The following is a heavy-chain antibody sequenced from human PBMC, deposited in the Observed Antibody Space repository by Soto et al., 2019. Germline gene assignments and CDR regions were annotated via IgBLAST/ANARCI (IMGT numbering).Heavy chain of an antibody. Sequence: EVHLVESGGTLVQPGGSLRLSCAGSGFTFSDYYIDWVRQAPGKGLEWVGRSRDKGNSYSTDYAASVKGRFTVSRDASKNSLYLQMNSLKADDTALYYCARSIPGTTSFGYWGQGTLVTVSS. CDR2: SRDKGNSYST. CDR3: ARSIPGTTSFGY. V-gene: IGHV3-72*01. CDR1: GFTFSDYY. D-gene: IGHD1-7*01. J-gene: IGHJ4*02.